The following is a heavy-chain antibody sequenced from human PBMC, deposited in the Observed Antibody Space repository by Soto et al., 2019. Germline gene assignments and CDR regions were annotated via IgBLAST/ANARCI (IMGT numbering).Heavy chain of an antibody. CDR1: GFTFSGYS. V-gene: IGHV3-48*01. J-gene: IGHJ4*02. Sequence: EVQLVESGGGLVQPGGSLRLSCAASGFTFSGYSLNWDRQAPGKGLEGLSYISGTSSTIYYADSVEGRSTISRDNAKNSLYLQMNSLRADDTAVYYCARARAEDYWGQGTLVTVSS. CDR3: ARARAEDY. CDR2: ISGTSSTI.